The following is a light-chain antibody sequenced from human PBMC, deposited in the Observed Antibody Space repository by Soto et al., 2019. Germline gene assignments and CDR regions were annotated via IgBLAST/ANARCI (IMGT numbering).Light chain of an antibody. V-gene: IGKV3-11*01. Sequence: EIVLTQSPATLSLSPGERATLSCRASQSVGYHLAWYQQKPGQAPRLLIYDASNRATGIPARFSGSGSWTDFTLAISSLEPEDLAVYYCQQRSNWPPVTFGGGTKVEIK. CDR2: DAS. J-gene: IGKJ4*01. CDR3: QQRSNWPPVT. CDR1: QSVGYH.